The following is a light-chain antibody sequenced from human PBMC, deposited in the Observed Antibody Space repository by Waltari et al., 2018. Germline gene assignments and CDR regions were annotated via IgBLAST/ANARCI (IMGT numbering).Light chain of an antibody. J-gene: IGKJ4*01. V-gene: IGKV3-15*01. CDR2: AAA. Sequence: EIVMTHSPSTLSVSPGERSALSCMASPSVSINLAWYQQRPGQAPRLLIYAAATRATGIPGRLSGSGSGTEVTLTISSLQSEDFAVYYCQQYHAWPPLTFGGGTKVEIK. CDR1: PSVSIN. CDR3: QQYHAWPPLT.